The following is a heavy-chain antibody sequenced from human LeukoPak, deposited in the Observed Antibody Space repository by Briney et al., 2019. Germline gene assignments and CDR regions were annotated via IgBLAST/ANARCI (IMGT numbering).Heavy chain of an antibody. CDR1: GFTFSRYW. J-gene: IGHJ3*02. Sequence: PGGSLRLSCAASGFTFSRYWMHWVRQAPGKGLVWVSRINSGGSSTSYADSVKGRFTISRDNAKNTLYLQMNSLRAEDTAVYYCARDGPVTSVSGSFDIWGQGTMVTVSS. CDR3: ARDGPVTSVSGSFDI. CDR2: INSGGSST. D-gene: IGHD4-17*01. V-gene: IGHV3-74*01.